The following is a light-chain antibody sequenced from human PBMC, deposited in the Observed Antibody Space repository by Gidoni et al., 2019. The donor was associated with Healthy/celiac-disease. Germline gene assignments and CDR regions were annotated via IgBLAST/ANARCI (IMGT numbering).Light chain of an antibody. CDR2: DAS. CDR1: QDISNY. J-gene: IGKJ4*01. V-gene: IGKV1-33*01. Sequence: IQITPSPASLSASVGDRVTITCQASQDISNYLNWYQQQPGKAPKLLIYDASNLETGVPSRFSGSGSGTDFTFTISSLQPEDIATYYCQQYDNLPLTFXGXTKVEIK. CDR3: QQYDNLPLT.